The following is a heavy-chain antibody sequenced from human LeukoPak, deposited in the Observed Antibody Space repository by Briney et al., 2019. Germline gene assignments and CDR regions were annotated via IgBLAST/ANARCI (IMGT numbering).Heavy chain of an antibody. CDR1: GGSVSSGNYY. CDR2: IYYSGST. CDR3: ARDPSGYFNY. Sequence: PSENLSLTCSVSGGSVSSGNYYWSWIRQPPWKGLEWIGYIYYSGSTNYNPSLKSRVTISVDTSKNQFSLKLSSVTAADTAVYYCARDPSGYFNYWGQGTLATVSS. V-gene: IGHV4-61*01. D-gene: IGHD3-22*01. J-gene: IGHJ4*02.